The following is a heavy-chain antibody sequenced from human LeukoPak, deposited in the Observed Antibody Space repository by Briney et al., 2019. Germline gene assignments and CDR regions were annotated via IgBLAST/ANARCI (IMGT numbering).Heavy chain of an antibody. CDR3: ARDPYSGNYGNDYYYYMDV. V-gene: IGHV3-21*01. CDR1: GFTFSSFN. J-gene: IGHJ6*03. Sequence: SLRLSCAASGFTFSSFNMNWVRQAPGKAMEWVSSITSSGTHIFYADSVRGRFTISRDNAKNSLYLQMDSLGPDDTAVYYCARDPYSGNYGNDYYYYMDVWGKGTTVTISS. CDR2: ITSSGTHI. D-gene: IGHD1-26*01.